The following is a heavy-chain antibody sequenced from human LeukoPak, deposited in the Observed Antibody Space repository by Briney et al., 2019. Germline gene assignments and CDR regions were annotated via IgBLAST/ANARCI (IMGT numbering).Heavy chain of an antibody. Sequence: SVRVSCKTSGGTFSSSAITWVRQAPGQGLEWMGRIIPVLNITSYAQKFQGRVTITADTSTSTVYMELSSLRSEETAVYYCARDQGLTAPPPYGLDVWGQGTTVIVSS. D-gene: IGHD5-18*01. CDR2: IIPVLNIT. J-gene: IGHJ6*02. CDR1: GGTFSSSA. CDR3: ARDQGLTAPPPYGLDV. V-gene: IGHV1-69*04.